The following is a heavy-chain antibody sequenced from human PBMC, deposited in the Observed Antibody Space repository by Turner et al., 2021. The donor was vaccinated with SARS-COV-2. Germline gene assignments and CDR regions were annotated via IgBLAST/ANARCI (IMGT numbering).Heavy chain of an antibody. CDR1: GFTFSNFA. V-gene: IGHV3-23*01. CDR3: AADCTSASYYSRNADY. CDR2: ISASGGDT. Sequence: EVQLLESGGGLLQPGGSLRLSCAASGFTFSNFAMTWVRQAPWRWLEWVSAISASGGDTHYADSVKGRFTISRDNSKSTLYLQVNSLRAEDTAMYYCAADCTSASYYSRNADYWGQGTLVTVSS. D-gene: IGHD2-2*01. J-gene: IGHJ4*02.